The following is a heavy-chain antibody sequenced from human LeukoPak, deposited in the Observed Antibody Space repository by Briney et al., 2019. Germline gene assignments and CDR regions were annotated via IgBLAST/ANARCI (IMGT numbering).Heavy chain of an antibody. CDR1: GYTFTSYG. D-gene: IGHD3-3*01. CDR3: ARFTQGEWLLEH. CDR2: MNPNSGNT. V-gene: IGHV1-8*02. Sequence: ASVKVSCKASGYTFTSYGISWVRQAPGQGLEWMGWMNPNSGNTGYAQKFQGRVTMTRNTSISTAYMELSSLRSEDTAVYYCARFTQGEWLLEHWGQGTLVTVSS. J-gene: IGHJ4*02.